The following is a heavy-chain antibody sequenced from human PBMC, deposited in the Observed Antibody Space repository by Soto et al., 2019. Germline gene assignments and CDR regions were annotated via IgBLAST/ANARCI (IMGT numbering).Heavy chain of an antibody. D-gene: IGHD6-19*01. CDR2: INPSGGST. V-gene: IGHV1-46*01. J-gene: IGHJ4*02. Sequence: ASAKVCCKASGYTFTSYYMHWVRQDPGQGLEWMGIINPSGGSTSYAQKFQGRVTMTRDTSTSTVYMELSSLRSEDTAVYYCAITLGVSGWYYFDYWGQGTLVTVSS. CDR3: AITLGVSGWYYFDY. CDR1: GYTFTSYY.